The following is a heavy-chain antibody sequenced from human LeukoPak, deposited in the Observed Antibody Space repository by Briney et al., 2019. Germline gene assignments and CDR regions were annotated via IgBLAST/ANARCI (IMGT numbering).Heavy chain of an antibody. V-gene: IGHV4-4*07. D-gene: IGHD6-19*01. CDR2: FYTGGST. CDR3: ARDALDSSGWFYHGMDV. CDR1: GGSISSYY. J-gene: IGHJ6*02. Sequence: SETLSLTCTVSGGSISSYYWNWIRQSAGRGLEWIGRFYTGGSTNYNPSLKSRVTMSVDTSKNQFSLKLTSVIAADTAVYCCARDALDSSGWFYHGMDVWGQGTTVTVSS.